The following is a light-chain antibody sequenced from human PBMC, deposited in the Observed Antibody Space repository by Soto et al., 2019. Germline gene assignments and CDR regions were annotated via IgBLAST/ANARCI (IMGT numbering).Light chain of an antibody. Sequence: EIVLTQSPGTLSLSPGERATLSCRASQSVSSSYLAWYQQKPGQAPSLLIYGASSRATGIPARFSGSGSGTDFTLTISRLEPEDFAVYYCQQYGSSPRVTFGGGTKVEIK. J-gene: IGKJ4*01. V-gene: IGKV3-20*01. CDR2: GAS. CDR3: QQYGSSPRVT. CDR1: QSVSSSY.